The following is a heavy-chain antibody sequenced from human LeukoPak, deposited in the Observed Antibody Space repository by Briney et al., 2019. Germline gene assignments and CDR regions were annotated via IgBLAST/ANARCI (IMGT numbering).Heavy chain of an antibody. J-gene: IGHJ5*02. CDR3: ARDRKNYDFWSGYNRKNWFDP. CDR1: GYTFTGYY. Sequence: ASVKVSCKASGYTFTGYYMHWVRQAPGQGLEWMGWINPNSGGTNYAQKFQGRVTMTRDTSISTAYMELSRLRSDDTAVYYCARDRKNYDFWSGYNRKNWFDPWGQGTLVTVSS. CDR2: INPNSGGT. D-gene: IGHD3-3*01. V-gene: IGHV1-2*02.